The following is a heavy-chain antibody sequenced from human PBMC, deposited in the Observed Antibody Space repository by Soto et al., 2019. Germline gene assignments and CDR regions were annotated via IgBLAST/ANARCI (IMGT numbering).Heavy chain of an antibody. CDR3: ARGIYDFWSRYHNRFDP. J-gene: IGHJ5*02. Sequence: PSETLSLTCAVYGGSFSGYYWSGSRLPPGKGLEWIGEINHSGSTNYNPSLKSRVTISVDTSKNQFSLKLGSVTAADTAVYYCARGIYDFWSRYHNRFDPWGQGTLVTVS. CDR2: INHSGST. CDR1: GGSFSGYY. V-gene: IGHV4-34*01. D-gene: IGHD3-3*01.